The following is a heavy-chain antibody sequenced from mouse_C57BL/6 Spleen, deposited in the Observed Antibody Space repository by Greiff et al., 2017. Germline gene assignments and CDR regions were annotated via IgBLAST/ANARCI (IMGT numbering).Heavy chain of an antibody. CDR2: IYPRSGST. CDR1: GYTFTSYG. J-gene: IGHJ1*03. CDR3: ARVDCDFDIGG. D-gene: IGHD3-1*01. Sequence: VQLQQPGAELVKPGASVKLSCKASGYTFTSYGISWVKQRPGQGLEWIGEIYPRSGSTNYNEKFKGKATLTADKSSSTAYMVLSSLTSEDSAVYDCARVDCDFDIGGWGKGTTVTVAT. V-gene: IGHV1-55*01.